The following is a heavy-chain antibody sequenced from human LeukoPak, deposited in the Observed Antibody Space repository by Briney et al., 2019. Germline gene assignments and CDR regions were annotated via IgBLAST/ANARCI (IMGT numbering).Heavy chain of an antibody. CDR2: IWYDGSNK. V-gene: IGHV3-33*01. J-gene: IGHJ4*02. CDR1: GFTFSSYG. CDR3: ARGSTSSPYKSAYFDY. D-gene: IGHD2-2*01. Sequence: GGSLRLSCAASGFTFSSYGMHWVRQAPGKGLEWVAVIWYDGSNKYYADSVKGRFTISRDNPKNTLYLQMNSLRAEDTAVYYCARGSTSSPYKSAYFDYRGQGALVAVSS.